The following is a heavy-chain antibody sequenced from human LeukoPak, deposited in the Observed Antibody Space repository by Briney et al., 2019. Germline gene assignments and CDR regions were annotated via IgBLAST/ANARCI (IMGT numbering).Heavy chain of an antibody. D-gene: IGHD3-22*01. CDR3: AKGPYYYDSSGYWIPLDY. V-gene: IGHV3-23*01. CDR1: GFTVSSNY. J-gene: IGHJ4*02. Sequence: GGSLRLSCAASGFTVSSNYMSWVRQAPGKGLEWVSAISGSGGSTYYADSVKGRFTISRDNSKNTLYLQMNSLRAEDTAVYYCAKGPYYYDSSGYWIPLDYWGQGTLVTVSS. CDR2: ISGSGGST.